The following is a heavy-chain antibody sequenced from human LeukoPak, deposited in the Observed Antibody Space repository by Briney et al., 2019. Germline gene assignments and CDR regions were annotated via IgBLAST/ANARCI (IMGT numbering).Heavy chain of an antibody. V-gene: IGHV3-30*18. CDR3: AKARYSSSWYSFYY. D-gene: IGHD6-13*01. CDR1: GFTFSNYG. CDR2: LSYDASNK. Sequence: GGSLRLSCAASGFTFSNYGMHWVRQAPGKGLEWVAVLSYDASNKYYADSVKGRFTISRDNSKNTLYLQMNSLRAEGTAVYYCAKARYSSSWYSFYYWGQGTLVTVSS. J-gene: IGHJ4*02.